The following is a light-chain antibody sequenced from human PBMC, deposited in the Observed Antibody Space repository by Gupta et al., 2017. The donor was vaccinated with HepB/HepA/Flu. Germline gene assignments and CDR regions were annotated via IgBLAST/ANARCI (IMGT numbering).Light chain of an antibody. CDR3: QQCYTAPLT. V-gene: IGKV1-39*01. CDR1: QSNNGY. CDR2: TTS. Sequence: DVQMTPSPSSLSASVGDRVTITCRQSQSNNGYLNWYQQKPGKAPKLLLHTTSTLQSGVPARFSGCGSGTDFTLTISSMQPEDFATYYCQQCYTAPLTFGPGTRVDIE. J-gene: IGKJ3*01.